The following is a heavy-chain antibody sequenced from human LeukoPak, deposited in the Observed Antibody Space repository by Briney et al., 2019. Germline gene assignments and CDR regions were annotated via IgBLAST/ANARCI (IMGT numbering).Heavy chain of an antibody. D-gene: IGHD4-17*01. Sequence: SETLSLTCTVSGGSISSYYWSWIRQPAGKGLEWIGRIYTSGSTNYNPSLKSRGTMSVDTSKNQFSLKLSSVTAADTAVYYCARDHTNYGNDAFDIGGQGTMVTVSA. CDR3: ARDHTNYGNDAFDI. CDR2: IYTSGST. CDR1: GGSISSYY. V-gene: IGHV4-4*07. J-gene: IGHJ3*02.